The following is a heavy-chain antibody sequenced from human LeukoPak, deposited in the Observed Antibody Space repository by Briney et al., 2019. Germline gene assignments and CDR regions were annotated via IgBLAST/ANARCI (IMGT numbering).Heavy chain of an antibody. J-gene: IGHJ4*02. D-gene: IGHD5-12*01. Sequence: SETLSLTCTVSGGSISSYYWSWIRQPPGKGLEWIGYIYYSGSTNYNPSLKSRVTISVDTSKNQFSLKLSSVTAADTAVYYCARLDLVDHSQAVFDYWGQGTLVTVSS. CDR3: ARLDLVDHSQAVFDY. CDR2: IYYSGST. V-gene: IGHV4-59*01. CDR1: GGSISSYY.